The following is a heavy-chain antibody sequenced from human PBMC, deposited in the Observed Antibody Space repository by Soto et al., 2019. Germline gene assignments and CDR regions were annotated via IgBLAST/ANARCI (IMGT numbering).Heavy chain of an antibody. CDR2: ISGGGDTT. CDR1: GFTFNNYA. CDR3: AKDGSDYAYYYYYYMAV. J-gene: IGHJ6*03. V-gene: IGHV3-23*01. Sequence: PGGSLRLSCAASGFTFNNYAMTWVRQAPGKGLEWVSAISGGGDTTSYADSVKGRFTISRDNSKNTLYLQMNSLRAEDTAVYYCAKDGSDYAYYYYYYMAVWGKGTTVTVSS. D-gene: IGHD4-17*01.